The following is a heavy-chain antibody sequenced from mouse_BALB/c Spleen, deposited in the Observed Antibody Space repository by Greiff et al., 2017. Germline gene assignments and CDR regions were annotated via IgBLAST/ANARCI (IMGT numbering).Heavy chain of an antibody. CDR3: TTITKGYAMDY. CDR1: GYTFTSYW. J-gene: IGHJ4*01. CDR2: IYPSDSYT. Sequence: QVQLQQPGAELVRPGASVKLSCKASGYTFTSYWINWVKQRPGQGLEWIGNIYPSDSYTNYNQKFKDKATLTVDKSSSTAYMQLSSPTSEDSAVYYCTTITKGYAMDYWGQGTSVTVSS. V-gene: IGHV1-69*02. D-gene: IGHD1-2*01.